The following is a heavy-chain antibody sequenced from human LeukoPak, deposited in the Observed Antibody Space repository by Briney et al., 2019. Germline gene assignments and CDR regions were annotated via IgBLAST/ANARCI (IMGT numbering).Heavy chain of an antibody. D-gene: IGHD6-19*01. CDR1: GGSISSGGYS. V-gene: IGHV4-30-2*01. J-gene: IGHJ3*02. Sequence: SETLSLTCAVSGGSISSGGYSWSWIRQPPGKGLEWIGYIYHSGSTYYNPSLKSRVTISVDTSKNQFSLKLSSVTAADTAVYYCARDDVLGYSSGWYRGLGAFDIWGQGTMVTVSS. CDR3: ARDDVLGYSSGWYRGLGAFDI. CDR2: IYHSGST.